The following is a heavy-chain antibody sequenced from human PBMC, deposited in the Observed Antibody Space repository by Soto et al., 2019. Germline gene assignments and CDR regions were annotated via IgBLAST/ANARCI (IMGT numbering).Heavy chain of an antibody. D-gene: IGHD6-6*01. CDR2: INPNSGGT. V-gene: IGHV1-2*04. CDR1: GYTFTGYY. Sequence: GASVKVSCKASGYTFTGYYMHWVRQAPGQGLEWMGWINPNSGGTNYAQKFQGWVTMTRDTSISTAYMELSSVTAADTAVYYCARSRRAARYFDYWGQGTLVTVSS. J-gene: IGHJ4*02. CDR3: ARSRRAARYFDY.